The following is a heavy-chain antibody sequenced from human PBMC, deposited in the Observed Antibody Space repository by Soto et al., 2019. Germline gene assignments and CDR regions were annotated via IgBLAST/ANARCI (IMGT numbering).Heavy chain of an antibody. CDR3: ASNDYGDYSSLFDY. D-gene: IGHD4-17*01. CDR1: GGTFSSYT. CDR2: IIPILGIA. J-gene: IGHJ4*02. V-gene: IGHV1-69*02. Sequence: QVQLVQSGAELKKPGSSVKVSCKASGGTFSSYTISWVRQAPGQGLEWMGRIIPILGIANYAQKFQGRVTITADKSTSTAYMELSSLRSEDTAVYYCASNDYGDYSSLFDYWGQGTLVTVSS.